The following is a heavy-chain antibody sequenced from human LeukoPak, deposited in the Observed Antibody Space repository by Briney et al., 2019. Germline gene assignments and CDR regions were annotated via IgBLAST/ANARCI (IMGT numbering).Heavy chain of an antibody. CDR2: MNPNSGNT. CDR3: ARGPQYCSGGSCYRGPYYYYYMDV. D-gene: IGHD2-15*01. CDR1: GYTFTGYY. J-gene: IGHJ6*03. V-gene: IGHV1-8*02. Sequence: ASVKVSCKASGYTFTGYYMHWVRQAPGQGLEWMGWMNPNSGNTGYAQKFQGRVTMTRNTSISTAYMELSSLRSEDTAVYYCARGPQYCSGGSCYRGPYYYYYMDVWGKGTTVTISS.